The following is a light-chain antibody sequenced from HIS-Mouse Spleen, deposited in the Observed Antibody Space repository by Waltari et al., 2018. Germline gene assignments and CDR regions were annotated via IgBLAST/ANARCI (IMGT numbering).Light chain of an antibody. Sequence: DIVMTQSPDSLAVSLGERATSNCKSRQSVLYSSNNKNYLTCYQQKPGQPPKLLIYWASTRESGVPDRFSGSGSGTDFTLTISSLQAEDVAVYYCQQYYSTPYTFGQGTKLEIK. V-gene: IGKV4-1*01. J-gene: IGKJ2*01. CDR2: WAS. CDR3: QQYYSTPYT. CDR1: QSVLYSSNNKNY.